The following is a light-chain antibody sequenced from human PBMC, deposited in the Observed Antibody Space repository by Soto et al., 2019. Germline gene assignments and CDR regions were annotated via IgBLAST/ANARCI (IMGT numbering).Light chain of an antibody. CDR1: SSDIGGYKF. J-gene: IGLJ1*01. CDR3: SSHGGSYNPYV. CDR2: DVT. Sequence: QSALTQPPSASGSPGQSVAISCTGTSSDIGGYKFVSWYQQHPGKAPKLMIYDVTKRPSGVPDRFSGSKSGNTATLIVSGLQAEDEADYYCSSHGGSYNPYVFGTGTKLTVL. V-gene: IGLV2-8*01.